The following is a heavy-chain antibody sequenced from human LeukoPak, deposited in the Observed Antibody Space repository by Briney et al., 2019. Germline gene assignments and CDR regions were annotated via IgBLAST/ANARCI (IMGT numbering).Heavy chain of an antibody. CDR2: IIPILGIA. Sequence: GSSVKVSYKASGGTFSSYAISWVRQAPGQGLEWMGRIIPILGIANYAQKFQGRVTITADKSTSTAYMELSSLRSEDTAVYYCARDSGYCTNGVCSSGMGYYYGMDVWGQGTTVTVSS. J-gene: IGHJ6*02. V-gene: IGHV1-69*04. D-gene: IGHD2-8*01. CDR3: ARDSGYCTNGVCSSGMGYYYGMDV. CDR1: GGTFSSYA.